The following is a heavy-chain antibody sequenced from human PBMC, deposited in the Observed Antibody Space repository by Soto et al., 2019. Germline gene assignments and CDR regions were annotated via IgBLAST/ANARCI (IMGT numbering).Heavy chain of an antibody. J-gene: IGHJ6*03. V-gene: IGHV1-69*13. CDR1: GGTFSSYA. Sequence: SVKVSCKASGGTFSSYAISWVRQAPGQGLEWMGGIIPIFGTANYAQKFQGRVTITADASTSTAYMELRSLRSEDTAVYYCARIRFLEWLLFPHYYMDVWGKGTTVTVSS. CDR3: ARIRFLEWLLFPHYYMDV. D-gene: IGHD3-3*01. CDR2: IIPIFGTA.